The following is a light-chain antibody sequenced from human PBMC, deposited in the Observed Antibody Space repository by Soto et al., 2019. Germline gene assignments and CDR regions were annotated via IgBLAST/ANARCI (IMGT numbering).Light chain of an antibody. J-gene: IGLJ1*01. CDR1: SSDVGGYNY. CDR2: EVS. CDR3: SSYRSTITYV. Sequence: QSVLTRPASVSGSPGQSITISCTGTSSDVGGYNYVSWYQQHPGKAPKLMIYEVSNRPSGVSNRFSGSKSGNTASLTISGLQPEDEADYYCSSYRSTITYVFGTGTKVTVL. V-gene: IGLV2-14*01.